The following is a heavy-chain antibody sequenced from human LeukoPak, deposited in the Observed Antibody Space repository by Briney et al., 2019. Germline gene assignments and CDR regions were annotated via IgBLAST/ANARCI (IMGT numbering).Heavy chain of an antibody. V-gene: IGHV3-23*01. CDR2: ISGSGGST. D-gene: IGHD3-16*01. CDR3: AKAKALIPTFDY. CDR1: GFTFSSYA. J-gene: IGHJ4*02. Sequence: GGSLRLSCAASGFTFSSYAMSWVRQAPGKGLEWVSAISGSGGSTYYADSVKGRFTISRDNSKSTLYLQMNSLRAEDTAVYYCAKAKALIPTFDYWGQGTLVTVSS.